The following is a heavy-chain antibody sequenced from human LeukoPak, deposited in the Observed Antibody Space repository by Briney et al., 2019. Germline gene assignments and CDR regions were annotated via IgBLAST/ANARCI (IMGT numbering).Heavy chain of an antibody. D-gene: IGHD2/OR15-2a*01. CDR2: INPNSGGT. Sequence: ASVKVSCKASGYTFTGYYMHWVRQAPGQGLEWMGWINPNSGGTNYAQKFQGRVTMTRDTSISTAYMELRSLRSDDTAVYYCARLNSTHLFDTIYHQLDYWGQGALVTVSS. CDR1: GYTFTGYY. J-gene: IGHJ4*02. V-gene: IGHV1-2*02. CDR3: ARLNSTHLFDTIYHQLDY.